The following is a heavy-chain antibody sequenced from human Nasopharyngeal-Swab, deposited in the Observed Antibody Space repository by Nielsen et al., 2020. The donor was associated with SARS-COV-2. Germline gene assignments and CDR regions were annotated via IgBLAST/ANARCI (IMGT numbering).Heavy chain of an antibody. CDR1: GFTFSSYW. D-gene: IGHD3-10*01. J-gene: IGHJ4*02. V-gene: IGHV3-7*01. Sequence: GESLKISCAASGFTFSSYWMSWVRQAPGKGPEWVANIKQDGSEKYYVDSVKGRFTISRDNAKNSLYLQMNSLRAEDTAVYYCARGLWFGEGFDYWGQGTLVTVSS. CDR2: IKQDGSEK. CDR3: ARGLWFGEGFDY.